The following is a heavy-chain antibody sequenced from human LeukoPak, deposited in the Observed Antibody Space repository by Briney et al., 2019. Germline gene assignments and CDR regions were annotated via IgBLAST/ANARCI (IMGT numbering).Heavy chain of an antibody. Sequence: SETLSLTCAVYGGSFSGYYWSWIRQPPGKGLEWIGEINHSGSTNYNPSLKSRVTISVDTSKNQFSLKLSSVTAADTAVYYCARFIAAAARDDRFDPWGQGTLVTVSS. CDR3: ARFIAAAARDDRFDP. CDR2: INHSGST. J-gene: IGHJ5*02. D-gene: IGHD6-13*01. V-gene: IGHV4-34*01. CDR1: GGSFSGYY.